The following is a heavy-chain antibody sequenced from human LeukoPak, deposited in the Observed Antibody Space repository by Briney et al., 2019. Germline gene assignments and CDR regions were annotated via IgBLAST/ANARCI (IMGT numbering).Heavy chain of an antibody. CDR1: GYSFTNYW. Sequence: GESLKISCKGSGYSFTNYWIGWVRQMPGKGLEWMGIIYPGDSDTRYSPSFQGQVTISADKSISTAYLQWSSLKASDIAMYYCASHSTSSQWAFDIWGQGTMVTVSS. V-gene: IGHV5-51*01. CDR3: ASHSTSSQWAFDI. D-gene: IGHD6-6*01. CDR2: IYPGDSDT. J-gene: IGHJ3*02.